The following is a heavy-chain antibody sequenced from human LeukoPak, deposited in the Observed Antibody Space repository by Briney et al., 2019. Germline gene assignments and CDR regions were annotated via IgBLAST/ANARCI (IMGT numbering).Heavy chain of an antibody. J-gene: IGHJ6*03. CDR3: ARDRHTAMVYYYYYMDV. CDR2: ISPSSHYI. D-gene: IGHD5-18*01. V-gene: IGHV3-21*04. CDR1: GFTFSSYS. Sequence: GRSLRLSCAASGFTFSSYSINWVRQAPGKGLEWVSSISPSSHYIYYADSVRGRFTISRDNARNSLYLQMNSLRDEDTAVYYCARDRHTAMVYYYYYMDVWGTGTTVTVSS.